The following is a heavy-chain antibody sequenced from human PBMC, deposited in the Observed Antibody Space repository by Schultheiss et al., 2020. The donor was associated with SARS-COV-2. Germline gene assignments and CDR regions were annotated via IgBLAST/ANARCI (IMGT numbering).Heavy chain of an antibody. V-gene: IGHV4-59*01. CDR2: LSYSGIT. D-gene: IGHD3-3*01. Sequence: SETLSLTCTVSGGSIASYYWTWIRQSPGKGLEWIGSLSYSGITNYNPSLKSRVTTSVDTSKNQFSLKLSSVTAADTAVYYCARVRGGATFEAFFGMDVWGQGTTVTVSS. CDR1: GGSIASYY. J-gene: IGHJ6*02. CDR3: ARVRGGATFEAFFGMDV.